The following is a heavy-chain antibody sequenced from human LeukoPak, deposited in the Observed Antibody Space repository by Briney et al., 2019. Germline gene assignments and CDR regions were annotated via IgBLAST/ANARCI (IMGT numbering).Heavy chain of an antibody. CDR1: GFTFSSHW. Sequence: GGSLRLSCAASGFTFSSHWMHWVRQAPGKGLEWVAVISYDGSNKYYADSVKGRFTISRDNSKNTLYLQMNSLRAEDTAVYYCAREGYYGSGSPPSLYFDYWGQGTLVTVSS. V-gene: IGHV3-30-3*01. J-gene: IGHJ4*02. CDR3: AREGYYGSGSPPSLYFDY. CDR2: ISYDGSNK. D-gene: IGHD3-10*01.